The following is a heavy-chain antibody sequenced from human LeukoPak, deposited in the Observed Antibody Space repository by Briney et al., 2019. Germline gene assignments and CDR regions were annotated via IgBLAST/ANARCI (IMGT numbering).Heavy chain of an antibody. CDR3: AKDGVATIGGIDY. CDR2: ISYDGTNK. D-gene: IGHD5-24*01. Sequence: PGGSLRLSCAASGFTFSTYGMLWVRQAPGKGLEWVAVISYDGTNKYYADSVKGRFTISRDDSKNTLYLQMNSLRAEDTAVYYCAKDGVATIGGIDYWGQGTLVTVSS. V-gene: IGHV3-30*18. J-gene: IGHJ4*02. CDR1: GFTFSTYG.